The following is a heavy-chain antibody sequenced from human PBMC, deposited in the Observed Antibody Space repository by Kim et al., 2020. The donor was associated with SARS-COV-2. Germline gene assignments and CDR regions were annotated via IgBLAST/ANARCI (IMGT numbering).Heavy chain of an antibody. J-gene: IGHJ4*02. CDR1: GGSISSSSYY. Sequence: SETLSLTCTVSGGSISSSSYYWGWIRQPPGKGLEWIGSIYYSGSTYYNPSLKSRVTISVDTSKNQFSLKLSSVTAADTAVYYCARNYGSGIGWGQGTLVTVSS. CDR3: ARNYGSGIG. D-gene: IGHD3-10*01. V-gene: IGHV4-39*07. CDR2: IYYSGST.